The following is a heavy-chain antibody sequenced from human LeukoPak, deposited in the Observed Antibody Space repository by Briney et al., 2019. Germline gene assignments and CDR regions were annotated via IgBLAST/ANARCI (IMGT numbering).Heavy chain of an antibody. J-gene: IGHJ4*02. V-gene: IGHV3-48*03. Sequence: GGSLRLSCAASGFTFSSYEMNWVRQAPGKGLEWVSYINSGGSTIYYADSVKGRFTISRDNAKNSLYLQMNSLRAEDTAVYYCARDRIVGAAEFDYWGQGTLVTVSS. CDR1: GFTFSSYE. D-gene: IGHD1-26*01. CDR3: ARDRIVGAAEFDY. CDR2: INSGGSTI.